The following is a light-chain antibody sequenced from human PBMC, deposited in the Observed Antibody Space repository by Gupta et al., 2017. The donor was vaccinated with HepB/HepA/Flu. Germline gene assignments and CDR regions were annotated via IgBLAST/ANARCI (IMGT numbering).Light chain of an antibody. Sequence: QSVLTQPPSVSGPPAQRVTISCTGGSSNIGAYDVHWYQQLPGTAPKLLMYGNINRPSGVPDRFSGSKSGTSASLAITGLQAEDEANYYCQSFDSSLSGSVFGGGTKLTVL. CDR3: QSFDSSLSGSV. CDR1: SSNIGAYD. J-gene: IGLJ2*01. V-gene: IGLV1-40*01. CDR2: GNI.